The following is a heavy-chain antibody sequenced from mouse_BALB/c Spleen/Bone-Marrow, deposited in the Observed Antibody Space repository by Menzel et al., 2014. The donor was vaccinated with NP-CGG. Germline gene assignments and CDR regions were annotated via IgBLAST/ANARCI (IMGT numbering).Heavy chain of an antibody. CDR2: ISSGGSYT. CDR3: ARSPQRDYAMDY. J-gene: IGHJ4*01. V-gene: IGHV5-9-4*01. CDR1: GFTFSSYA. D-gene: IGHD3-2*02. Sequence: EVQRVESGGGLVKPGGSLKLSCAASGFTFSSYAMSWVRQSPEKRLEWVAEISSGGSYTYYPDTVTGRFTISRDNAKNTLYLEMSNLRSEDTAMYYCARSPQRDYAMDYWGQGTSVTVSS.